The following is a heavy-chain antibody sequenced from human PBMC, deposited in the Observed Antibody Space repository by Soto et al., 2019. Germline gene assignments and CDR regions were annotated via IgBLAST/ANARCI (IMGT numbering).Heavy chain of an antibody. J-gene: IGHJ4*02. Sequence: QVQLQESGPGLVKPSETLSLTCTVSGGSISNVNYCWSWIRQSPDKGLEWIGHIYNGGNTYNNPSLXXXXXXXXDXXXNXXXXXXXSVXXXXXXXYXXAXGXSGDKVDYWGQGTLVTVSS. CDR2: IYNGGNT. V-gene: IGHV4-30-4*01. D-gene: IGHD7-27*01. CDR3: AXGXSGDKVDY. CDR1: GGSISNVNYC.